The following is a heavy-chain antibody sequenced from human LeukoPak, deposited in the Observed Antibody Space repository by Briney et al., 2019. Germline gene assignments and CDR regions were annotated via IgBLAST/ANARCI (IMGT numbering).Heavy chain of an antibody. J-gene: IGHJ6*03. CDR2: IYYSGST. CDR3: ARLLPPSGSYSYYYYYMDV. Sequence: SETLSLTCTVSGGSISSSSYYWGWIRQPPGKGLEWIGSIYYSGSTYYNPPLKSRVTISVDTSKNQFSLKLTSVTAADTAVYYCARLLPPSGSYSYYYYYMDVWGKGTTVTVSS. V-gene: IGHV4-39*07. CDR1: GGSISSSSYY. D-gene: IGHD1-26*01.